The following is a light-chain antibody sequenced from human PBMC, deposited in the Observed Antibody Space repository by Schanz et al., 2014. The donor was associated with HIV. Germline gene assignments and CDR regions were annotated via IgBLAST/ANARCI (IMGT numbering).Light chain of an antibody. CDR1: SSNIRINT. CDR3: AAWDDSLSGRV. V-gene: IGLV1-44*01. Sequence: QSVLTQPPSASGTPGQRVTISCSGSSSNIRINTVNWYQQFPGTAPKLLIYSNSRRPSGVPDRFSASKSGTSASLAISGLRSEDEAQYYCAAWDDSLSGRVFGGGTKLTVL. CDR2: SNS. J-gene: IGLJ3*02.